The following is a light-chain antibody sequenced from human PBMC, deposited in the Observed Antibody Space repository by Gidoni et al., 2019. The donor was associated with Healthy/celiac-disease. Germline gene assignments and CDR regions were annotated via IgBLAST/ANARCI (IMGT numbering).Light chain of an antibody. CDR1: PQVSSSY. CDR2: GAS. V-gene: IGKV3-20*01. CDR3: QQYGSSPWT. Sequence: EIGLEQSPSTLSCAPGERTTLSCRASPQVSSSYLAWYQQKPGQAPRLLIYGASSRATGIPARFSGSGSGTDFTLTISSLQSEDFAVYYCQQYGSSPWTFGQGTKVEIK. J-gene: IGKJ1*01.